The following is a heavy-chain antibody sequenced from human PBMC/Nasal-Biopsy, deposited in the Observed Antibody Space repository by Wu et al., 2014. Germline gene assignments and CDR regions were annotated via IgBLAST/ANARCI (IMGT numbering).Heavy chain of an antibody. J-gene: IGHJ5*02. Sequence: RLSCAASGFAFSSYGFHWVRQAPGKGLEWVAAISFDGSKKYYVDSVKGRFTISRDSSKNTLYLQMNSLRAEDTAVYYCAPGLYCTSISCSSREYWFDPWGQGTLVTVSS. CDR3: APGLYCTSISCSSREYWFDP. CDR2: ISFDGSKK. CDR1: GFAFSSYG. V-gene: IGHV3-30*03. D-gene: IGHD2-2*01.